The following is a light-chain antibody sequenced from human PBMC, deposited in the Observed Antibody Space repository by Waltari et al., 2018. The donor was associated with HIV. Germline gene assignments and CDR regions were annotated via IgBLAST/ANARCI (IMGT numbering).Light chain of an antibody. Sequence: QSVLTQPPSVSAAPRHKVTISCSGGSSNIGTNYVYRYQQFPGKAPKLLIYDNNKRPSGIPDRFSGSKSGTSASLGITGLQTGDEADYYCGTWDSSLSAGVFGGGTKLTVL. V-gene: IGLV1-51*01. CDR1: SSNIGTNY. J-gene: IGLJ2*01. CDR3: GTWDSSLSAGV. CDR2: DNN.